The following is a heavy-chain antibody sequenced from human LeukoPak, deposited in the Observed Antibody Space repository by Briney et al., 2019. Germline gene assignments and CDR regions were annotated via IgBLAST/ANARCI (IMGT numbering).Heavy chain of an antibody. CDR1: GGTFISYA. CDR3: ARSVGLSPLWFGGHYFDY. D-gene: IGHD3-10*01. CDR2: IIPIFGTA. Sequence: GASVKVSCKASGGTFISYAISWVRQAPGQGLEWMGGIIPIFGTANYAQKFQGRVTITADESTSTAYMELSSLRSEDTAVYYCARSVGLSPLWFGGHYFDYWGQGTLVTVSS. J-gene: IGHJ4*02. V-gene: IGHV1-69*13.